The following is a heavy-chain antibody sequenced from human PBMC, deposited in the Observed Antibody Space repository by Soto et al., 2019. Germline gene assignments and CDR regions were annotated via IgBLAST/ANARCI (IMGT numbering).Heavy chain of an antibody. D-gene: IGHD2-2*01. Sequence: GASVKVSCKASGGTFSSYAISWVRQAPGQGLEWMGGIIPIFGTANYAQKFQGRVTITADKSTSTAYMELSSLRSEDTAVYYCAKDHHDLYCSSTSCPSYGMDVWGQGTTVTVSS. CDR2: IIPIFGTA. CDR3: AKDHHDLYCSSTSCPSYGMDV. V-gene: IGHV1-69*06. CDR1: GGTFSSYA. J-gene: IGHJ6*02.